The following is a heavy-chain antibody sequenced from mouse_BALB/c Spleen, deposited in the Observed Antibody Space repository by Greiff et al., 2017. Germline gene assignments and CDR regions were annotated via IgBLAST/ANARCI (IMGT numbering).Heavy chain of an antibody. CDR3: PSPLLLRGAMDY. Sequence: DVKLVESGGGLVQPGGSRKLSCAASGFTFSSFGMHWVRQAPEKGLEWVAYISSGSSTIYYADTVKGRFTISRDNPKNTLFLQMTSLRSEDTAMYYCPSPLLLRGAMDYWGQGTSVTVAS. CDR2: ISSGSSTI. CDR1: GFTFSSFG. D-gene: IGHD1-1*01. V-gene: IGHV5-17*02. J-gene: IGHJ4*01.